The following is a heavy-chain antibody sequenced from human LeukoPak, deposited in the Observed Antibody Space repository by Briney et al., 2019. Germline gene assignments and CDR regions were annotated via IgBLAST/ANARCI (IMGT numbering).Heavy chain of an antibody. D-gene: IGHD4-17*01. CDR1: GGSISSSNW. CDR2: IYHNGST. CDR3: ARGGTTVTTELGASFDY. Sequence: SGTLSLTCAVSGGSISSSNWWSWVRQPPGKGLEWIGEIYHNGSTNYNPSLKSRVTISVDKSKNQFSLKLSSVTAADTAVYYCARGGTTVTTELGASFDYWGQGTLVTVSS. J-gene: IGHJ4*02. V-gene: IGHV4-4*02.